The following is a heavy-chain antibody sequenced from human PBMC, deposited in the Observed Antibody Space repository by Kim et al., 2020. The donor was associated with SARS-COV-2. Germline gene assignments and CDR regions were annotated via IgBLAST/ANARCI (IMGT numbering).Heavy chain of an antibody. J-gene: IGHJ4*02. CDR3: ARNLDAKINDTAMVN. Sequence: DSVKGRFTIYRDNSKNTLNLQMNSLRAEDTAVYYCARNLDAKINDTAMVNWGQGTLVTVSS. V-gene: IGHV3-30*01. D-gene: IGHD5-18*01.